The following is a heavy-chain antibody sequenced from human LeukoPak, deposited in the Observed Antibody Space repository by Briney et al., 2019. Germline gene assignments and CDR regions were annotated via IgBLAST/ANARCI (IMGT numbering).Heavy chain of an antibody. D-gene: IGHD2-21*01. V-gene: IGHV3-66*02. CDR2: IDKGDNT. J-gene: IGHJ4*02. Sequence: GGSLRLSCAASGFSVSDNFMSWVRQAPGKGLEWVSLIDKGDNTYYADSVRGRFIVSRDNSNNTLYLQMNRLSLEDTAVYYCARHPFRAVMGYWGQGTLVSVSS. CDR3: ARHPFRAVMGY. CDR1: GFSVSDNF.